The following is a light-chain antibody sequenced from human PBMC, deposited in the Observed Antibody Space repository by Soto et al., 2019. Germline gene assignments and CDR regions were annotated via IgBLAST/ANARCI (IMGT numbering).Light chain of an antibody. J-gene: IGKJ2*01. CDR1: QSVSSSY. V-gene: IGKV3-20*01. Sequence: EIVLTQSPGTLSLSPGERATLSCRASQSVSSSYLAWYQQKPGQAPRLLFYGASSRATGIADRFSGSGSGTDFSLTISRLEPEDFAVYYCQQYGSSPPWYTFGQGTKHEIK. CDR2: GAS. CDR3: QQYGSSPPWYT.